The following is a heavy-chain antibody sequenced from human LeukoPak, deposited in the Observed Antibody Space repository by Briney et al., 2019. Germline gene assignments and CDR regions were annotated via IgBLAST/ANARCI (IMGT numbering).Heavy chain of an antibody. Sequence: ASVKVSCKASGYTFTSYGISWVRQAPGQGLEWMGWISAYNGNTNYAQKLQGRVTMTTGTSTSTAYMELRSLRSDDTAVYYCARGCSNGICYTDWFDPWGQGTLVTVSS. CDR1: GYTFTSYG. V-gene: IGHV1-18*01. J-gene: IGHJ5*02. CDR3: ARGCSNGICYTDWFDP. CDR2: ISAYNGNT. D-gene: IGHD2-8*01.